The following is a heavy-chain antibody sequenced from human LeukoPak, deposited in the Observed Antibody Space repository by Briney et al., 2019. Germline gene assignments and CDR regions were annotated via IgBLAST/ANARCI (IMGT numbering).Heavy chain of an antibody. CDR3: VKETAGSPFFDY. CDR2: FIWNSGRI. Sequence: GGSLRLSCAASGVTFDDYAMHWARQAPGKGLEWVSGFIWNSGRIGYADSVKGRFTISRDNAKNSLYLQMNSLRPEDTALYYCVKETAGSPFFDYWGRGTLVTVSS. D-gene: IGHD6-13*01. J-gene: IGHJ4*02. CDR1: GVTFDDYA. V-gene: IGHV3-9*01.